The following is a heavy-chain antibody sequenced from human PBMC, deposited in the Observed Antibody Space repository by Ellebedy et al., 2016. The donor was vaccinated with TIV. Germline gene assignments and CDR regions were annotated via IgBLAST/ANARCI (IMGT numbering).Heavy chain of an antibody. CDR3: ATRGGSGSYYTFDY. Sequence: ASVKVSCXVSGYTLTELSMHWVRQAPGKGLEWMGGFDPEDGETIYAQKFQGRVTMTEDTSTDTAYMELSSLRSEDTAVYYCATRGGSGSYYTFDYWGQGTLVTVSS. J-gene: IGHJ4*02. D-gene: IGHD3-10*01. CDR2: FDPEDGET. CDR1: GYTLTELS. V-gene: IGHV1-24*01.